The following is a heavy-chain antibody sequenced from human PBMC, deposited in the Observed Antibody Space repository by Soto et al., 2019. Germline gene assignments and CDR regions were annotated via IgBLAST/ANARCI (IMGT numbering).Heavy chain of an antibody. D-gene: IGHD6-6*01. V-gene: IGHV1-2*02. Sequence: ASVKVSCKASGYTFTGYYMHWVRQAPGQGLEWMGWINPNSGGTNYAQKFQGRVTMTRETSISTAYMELSRLRSDDTAVYYCARDIEYSSSPSSYWGQGTLVTVSS. CDR1: GYTFTGYY. CDR3: ARDIEYSSSPSSY. CDR2: INPNSGGT. J-gene: IGHJ4*02.